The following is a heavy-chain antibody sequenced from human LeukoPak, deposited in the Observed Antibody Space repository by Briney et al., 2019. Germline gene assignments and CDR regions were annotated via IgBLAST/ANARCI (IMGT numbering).Heavy chain of an antibody. CDR2: IYYSGST. Sequence: SETLSLTCTVSGGSISSSSYYWGWIRQPPGKGLEWFGSIYYSGSTYYNPSLKSRVTIYVDTSKNQFSLRLSSVTAADTAVYYCARLTGYSSGWYSFGYYYGMDVWGQGTTVTVSS. CDR1: GGSISSSSYY. D-gene: IGHD6-19*01. J-gene: IGHJ6*02. CDR3: ARLTGYSSGWYSFGYYYGMDV. V-gene: IGHV4-39*01.